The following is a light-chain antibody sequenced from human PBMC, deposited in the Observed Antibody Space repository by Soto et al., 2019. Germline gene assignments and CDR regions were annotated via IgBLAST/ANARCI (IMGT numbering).Light chain of an antibody. J-gene: IGLJ1*01. V-gene: IGLV2-14*01. CDR2: EVS. CDR3: SSKTSRNTYV. CDR1: SXDVGGYNY. Sequence: QSVLTQPDSVSGSPGQSITTSCTGTSXDVGGYNYVSWYQQHPGRAPKLVIYEVSYRPSRVSNRFSGSKSGKTASLTISGLQAEDEADYYCSSKTSRNTYVFGTGTKVTVL.